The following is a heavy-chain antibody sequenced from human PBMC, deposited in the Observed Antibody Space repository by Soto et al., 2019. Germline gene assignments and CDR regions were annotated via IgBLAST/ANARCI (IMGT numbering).Heavy chain of an antibody. CDR1: GFTFSRSW. CDR3: ARVLSPSYSDIWYDVLDF. D-gene: IGHD6-13*01. CDR2: INGDGSKI. J-gene: IGHJ3*01. V-gene: IGHV3-7*04. Sequence: GGSLRLSCVASGFTFSRSWMTWVRQAPGKGLEWVANINGDGSKIHYVDSVMGRFTISRDSAKNSLYLQMNSLRVEDTAVYFCARVLSPSYSDIWYDVLDFWGRGTVVPVSS.